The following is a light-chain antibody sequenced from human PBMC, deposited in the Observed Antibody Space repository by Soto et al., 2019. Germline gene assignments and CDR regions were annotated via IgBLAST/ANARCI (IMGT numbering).Light chain of an antibody. CDR2: AAS. V-gene: IGKV1-12*01. J-gene: IGKJ5*01. Sequence: DIPMPQSPSSVSASVGDRVTITCRASQGISSWLAWYQQKPGKAPKLLMDAASSLQRGVLTRFSCSGSGTDFTLSISSMQPVDVAIYYCQQANSFPRITFGQGTRLEIK. CDR1: QGISSW. CDR3: QQANSFPRIT.